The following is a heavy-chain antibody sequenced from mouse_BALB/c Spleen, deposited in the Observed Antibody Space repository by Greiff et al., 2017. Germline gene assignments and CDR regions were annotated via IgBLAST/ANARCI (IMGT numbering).Heavy chain of an antibody. J-gene: IGHJ3*01. CDR1: GYTFTSYW. D-gene: IGHD4-1*02. V-gene: IGHV1S81*02. CDR3: ARTQLGLFAY. CDR2: INPSNGRT. Sequence: VQGVESGAELVKPGASVKLSCKASGYTFTSYWMHWVKQRPGQGLEWIGEINPSNGRTNYNEKFKSKATLTVDKSSSTAYMQLSSLTSEDSAVYYCARTQLGLFAYWGQGTLVTVSA.